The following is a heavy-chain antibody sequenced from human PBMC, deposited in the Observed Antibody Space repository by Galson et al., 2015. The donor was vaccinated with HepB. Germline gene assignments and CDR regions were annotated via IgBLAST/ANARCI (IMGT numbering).Heavy chain of an antibody. CDR3: ARGGRSSNRDDWYFDL. CDR1: ESTFTTYD. J-gene: IGHJ2*01. Sequence: SLRLSCAASESTFTTYDMHWVRQVIGKGLEWVSIIGTDGDTYYAGSVKGRFTISRENAKNSLYLQMNNLRAGDTAVYYCARGGRSSNRDDWYFDLWGRGTLVTVSS. CDR2: IGTDGDT. V-gene: IGHV3-13*01. D-gene: IGHD6-13*01.